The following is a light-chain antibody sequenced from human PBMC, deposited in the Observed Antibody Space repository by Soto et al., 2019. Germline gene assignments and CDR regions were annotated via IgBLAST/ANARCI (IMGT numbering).Light chain of an antibody. V-gene: IGKV1-8*01. CDR3: QQYYRYPLT. Sequence: AIRMTQSPSSLSASTGDRVTITCRASQGISSYLAWYQQKPGKAPKLLIYAASTLQSGVPSRFSGSGSGTDFTLTIRCLQSEDFATYYCQQYYRYPLTLRGPTKV. J-gene: IGKJ4*01. CDR1: QGISSY. CDR2: AAS.